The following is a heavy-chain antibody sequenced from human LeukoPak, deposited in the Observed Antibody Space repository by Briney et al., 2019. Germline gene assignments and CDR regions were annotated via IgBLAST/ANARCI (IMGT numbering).Heavy chain of an antibody. V-gene: IGHV1-18*01. CDR3: ARVYPAVLWSGELPSYYFDY. CDR1: GYTFTSYG. J-gene: IGHJ4*02. CDR2: ISAYNGNT. Sequence: ASVKVSCKASGYTFTSYGISWVRQAPGQGLEWMGWISAYNGNTDYAQKLQGRVTMTTDTSTSTAYMELRSLRSDDTAVYYCARVYPAVLWSGELPSYYFDYWGQGTLVTVSS. D-gene: IGHD3-10*01.